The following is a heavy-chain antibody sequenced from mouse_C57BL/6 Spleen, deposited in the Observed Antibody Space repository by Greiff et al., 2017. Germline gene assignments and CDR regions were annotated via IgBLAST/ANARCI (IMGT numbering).Heavy chain of an antibody. CDR3: ASRGNYYAMDY. J-gene: IGHJ4*01. CDR2: IYPGSGST. V-gene: IGHV1-55*01. CDR1: GYTFTSYW. Sequence: VQLQESGAELVKPGASVKMSCKASGYTFTSYWITWVKQRPGQGLEWIGDIYPGSGSTNYNEKFKSKATLTVDTSSSTAYMQLSSLTSEDSAVYYCASRGNYYAMDYWGQGTSVTVSS.